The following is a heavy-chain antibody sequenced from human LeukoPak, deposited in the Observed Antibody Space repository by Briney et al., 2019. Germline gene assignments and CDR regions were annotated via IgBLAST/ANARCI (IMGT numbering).Heavy chain of an antibody. J-gene: IGHJ4*02. CDR1: GFTFSSYG. Sequence: GRSLRLSCAASGFTFSSYGMHWVRQAPGKGLEWVAVMWFDGSNIYYADSVKGRFTISRDNSKSTLYLQMNSLRAEDTAVYYCAKDRYSGLNTIDYWGQGTLVTVSS. V-gene: IGHV3-33*06. D-gene: IGHD6-13*01. CDR2: MWFDGSNI. CDR3: AKDRYSGLNTIDY.